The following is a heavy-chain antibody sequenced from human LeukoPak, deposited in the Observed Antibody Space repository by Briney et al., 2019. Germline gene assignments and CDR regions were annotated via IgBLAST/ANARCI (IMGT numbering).Heavy chain of an antibody. CDR2: IYYSGST. D-gene: IGHD5-18*01. Sequence: SETLSLTCTVSGGSISSYYWSWIRQPPGKGLEWIGYIYYSGSTKYNPSLKSRVTISVDTSKNQFSLKMNSVTAADTAVYYCARGSDTSMVNWFDPRGQGTLVTVSS. V-gene: IGHV4-59*01. CDR3: ARGSDTSMVNWFDP. J-gene: IGHJ5*02. CDR1: GGSISSYY.